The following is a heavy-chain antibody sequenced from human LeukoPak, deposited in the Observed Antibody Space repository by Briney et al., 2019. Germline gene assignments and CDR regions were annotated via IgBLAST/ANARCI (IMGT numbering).Heavy chain of an antibody. J-gene: IGHJ4*02. V-gene: IGHV3-23*01. CDR1: GFTFSNYA. D-gene: IGHD2-21*01. CDR3: AKAQGTACFDY. Sequence: GGSLRLSCAASGFTFSNYAMSWVRQAPGKGLEWVSAISGSGGGTSYADSVKGRFTISRDNSKNTLYLQMNSLRAEDTAVYYCAKAQGTACFDYWGQGTLVTVSS. CDR2: ISGSGGGT.